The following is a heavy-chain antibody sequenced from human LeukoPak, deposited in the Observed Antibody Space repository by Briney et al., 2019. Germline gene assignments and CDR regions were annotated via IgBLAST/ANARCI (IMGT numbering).Heavy chain of an antibody. CDR3: ARHGGGSRGWYSKGTYYFDY. V-gene: IGHV4-39*01. D-gene: IGHD6-19*01. J-gene: IGHJ4*02. CDR2: IYPSGST. Sequence: SETLSLTCTVSGGSISSGYYYWGCIRQPPGKGLEWVGSIYPSGSTYYNPSLKSRVTISVDTSKNQFSLKLSSVTAADTAVYYCARHGGGSRGWYSKGTYYFDYWGQGTLVTVSS. CDR1: GGSISSGYYY.